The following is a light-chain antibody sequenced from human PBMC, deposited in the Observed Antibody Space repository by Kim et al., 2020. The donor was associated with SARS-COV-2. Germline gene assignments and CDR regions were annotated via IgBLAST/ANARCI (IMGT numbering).Light chain of an antibody. V-gene: IGLV1-44*01. CDR3: AAWDDSLNGVV. J-gene: IGLJ2*01. CDR1: CSNIGSNT. CDR2: SNN. Sequence: GQRVTNSVSGTCSNIGSNTVNWYQQLPGTAPKHLIYSNNQRPSGVPDRFSGSKSGTSASLAISGLQSEDEADYYCAAWDDSLNGVVFGGGTQLTVL.